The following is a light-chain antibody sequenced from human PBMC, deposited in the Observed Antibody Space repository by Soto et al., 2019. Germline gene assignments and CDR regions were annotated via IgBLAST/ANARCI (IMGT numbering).Light chain of an antibody. CDR3: QQYGGSPIT. J-gene: IGKJ5*01. V-gene: IGKV3-20*01. CDR2: GAS. Sequence: EFVLTQSPGTLSLSPGGRATLXXXASQSVSRRLAWYQQRPGQSPRLLISGASMRASGVPVRFIGSGSGTDFTLTITRLEPEDFAVYYCQQYGGSPITFGLGTRLEIK. CDR1: QSVSRR.